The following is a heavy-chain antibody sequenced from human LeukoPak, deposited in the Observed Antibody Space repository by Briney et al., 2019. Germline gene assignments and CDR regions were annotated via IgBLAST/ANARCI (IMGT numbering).Heavy chain of an antibody. J-gene: IGHJ4*02. CDR1: GLTFSGYD. CDR2: ISWNSGSI. CDR3: AKASDWNYLYYFDY. Sequence: GGSLRLSCAASGLTFSGYDMHWVRQAPGKGLEWVSGISWNSGSIGYADSVKGRFTISRDNAKNSLYLQMNSLRAEDTALYYCAKASDWNYLYYFDYWGQGTLVTVSS. D-gene: IGHD1-7*01. V-gene: IGHV3-9*01.